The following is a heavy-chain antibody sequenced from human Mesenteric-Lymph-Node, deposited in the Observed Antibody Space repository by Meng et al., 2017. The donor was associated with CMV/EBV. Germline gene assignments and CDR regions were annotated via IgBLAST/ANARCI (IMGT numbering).Heavy chain of an antibody. D-gene: IGHD3-3*01. V-gene: IGHV3-23*03. CDR3: AKDLAYYDFWRGSQFDY. CDR2: IYSGGGDR. J-gene: IGHJ4*02. Sequence: GESLKISCEASGFTFGSYAMSWVRQTPGRGLEWVSLIYSGGGDRYYSDSVKGRFTISRDNSKSMLYLEMNSLRAEDTAVYYCAKDLAYYDFWRGSQFDYWGQGTLVTVSS. CDR1: GFTFGSYA.